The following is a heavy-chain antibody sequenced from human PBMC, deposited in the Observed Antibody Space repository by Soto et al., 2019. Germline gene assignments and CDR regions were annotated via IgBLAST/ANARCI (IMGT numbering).Heavy chain of an antibody. V-gene: IGHV1-18*04. CDR2: INPYNGNT. D-gene: IGHD4-17*01. CDR3: ARVFGDKGAYYFDY. J-gene: IGHJ4*02. Sequence: ASVKVSCKASGYSFNYYGISWVRQAPGQGLEWMGWINPYNGNTKYTQNFQGRVTMTTDTSTTTAYMELRSLRSDDTAVYYCARVFGDKGAYYFDYWGQGTQVTVSS. CDR1: GYSFNYYG.